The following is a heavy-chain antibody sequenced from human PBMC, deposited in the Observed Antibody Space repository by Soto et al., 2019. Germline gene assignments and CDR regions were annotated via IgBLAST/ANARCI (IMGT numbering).Heavy chain of an antibody. D-gene: IGHD6-19*01. CDR3: AKDGGWSLAVAGLFDY. CDR1: GSTFSSDD. Sequence: EVHLLEYGGGLVQPGGSLRLSCVVSGSTFSSDDMSWVRQAPGRGLEWVSGISESGGSTYYADSVKGRFTISRDNAKNTLYLQMKSLRVEDTAIYYCAKDGGWSLAVAGLFDYWGPGTQVTVSS. CDR2: ISESGGST. V-gene: IGHV3-23*01. J-gene: IGHJ4*02.